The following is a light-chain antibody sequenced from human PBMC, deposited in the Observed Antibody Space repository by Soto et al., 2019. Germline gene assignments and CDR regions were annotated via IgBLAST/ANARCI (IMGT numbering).Light chain of an antibody. Sequence: DIPITQAPSTLPASIVDSVTITCRASQTISSWLAWYQQKPGKAPDLLIYDASRLAGGVPSRFSGSESGTEFTLTIGSLQPDDFATYFCQQYYNYSTFGQGTKVDIK. CDR2: DAS. J-gene: IGKJ1*01. CDR1: QTISSW. CDR3: QQYYNYST. V-gene: IGKV1-5*01.